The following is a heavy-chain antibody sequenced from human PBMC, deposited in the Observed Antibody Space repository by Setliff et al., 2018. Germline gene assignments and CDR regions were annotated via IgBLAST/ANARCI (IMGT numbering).Heavy chain of an antibody. CDR3: ARHFGWRFDP. J-gene: IGHJ5*02. D-gene: IGHD3-10*01. V-gene: IGHV4-39*01. CDR2: IYSSGNT. Sequence: PSETLSLTCTVSGGLIISDTYYWGWIRQPPGKGLEWIGSIYSSGNTYYNPSAKSRVTISVDTSKNQVSLKLTSVTAADTSVYYCARHFGWRFDPWGQGALVTVSS. CDR1: GGLIISDTYY.